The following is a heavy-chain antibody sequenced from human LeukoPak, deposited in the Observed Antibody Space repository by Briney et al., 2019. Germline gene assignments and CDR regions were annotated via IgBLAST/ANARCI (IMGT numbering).Heavy chain of an antibody. Sequence: GGSLRLSCAASGFTFSSYAMSWVRQAPGKGLEWVSGISGSGGSKYYADSVKGRFTISRDNSKSTLYLQMNSLRAEDTAVYYCAKVLRDSGWEYFFDYWGQGTLVTVSS. CDR1: GFTFSSYA. V-gene: IGHV3-23*01. CDR3: AKVLRDSGWEYFFDY. D-gene: IGHD6-19*01. J-gene: IGHJ4*02. CDR2: ISGSGGSK.